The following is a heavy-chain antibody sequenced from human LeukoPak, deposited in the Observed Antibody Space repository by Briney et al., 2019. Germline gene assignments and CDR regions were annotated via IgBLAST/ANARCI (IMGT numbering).Heavy chain of an antibody. D-gene: IGHD3-3*01. Sequence: APVKVSCKASGYTFTSYGISWVRQAPGQGLEWMGWISAYNGNTNYAQKLQGRVTMTTDTSTSTAYMELRSLRSDDTAVYYCARARYYDFWSGWEIDYWGQGTLVTVSS. CDR1: GYTFTSYG. CDR2: ISAYNGNT. J-gene: IGHJ4*02. V-gene: IGHV1-18*01. CDR3: ARARYYDFWSGWEIDY.